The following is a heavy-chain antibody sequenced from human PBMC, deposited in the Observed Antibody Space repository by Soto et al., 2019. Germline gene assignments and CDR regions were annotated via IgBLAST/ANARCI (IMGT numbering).Heavy chain of an antibody. V-gene: IGHV3-33*01. D-gene: IGHD2-15*01. CDR3: AREWGTVVLGAFDL. CDR2: ISYDGSKK. Sequence: GGSLRLSCLASGFNFRTYGMHWFRQSQDKGLQWVAVISYDGSKKFYADSVKGRFTISRDNLRSTLYLQMNSLRVEDTAIYYCAREWGTVVLGAFDLWGQGTMVTVSS. CDR1: GFNFRTYG. J-gene: IGHJ3*01.